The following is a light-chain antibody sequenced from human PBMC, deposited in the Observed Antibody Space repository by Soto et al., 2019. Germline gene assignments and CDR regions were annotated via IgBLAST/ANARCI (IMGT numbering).Light chain of an antibody. V-gene: IGKV3-11*01. Sequence: EIVLTQSPATLSLSPGERATLSCRASQSVSSYLAWYQQKPGQAPRLLIYDASNRATGIPARFSGSGSGTDFTLTISSLEPDVFAVYSCQQRSDWRSTFGGETNVQIK. CDR2: DAS. CDR1: QSVSSY. CDR3: QQRSDWRST. J-gene: IGKJ4*01.